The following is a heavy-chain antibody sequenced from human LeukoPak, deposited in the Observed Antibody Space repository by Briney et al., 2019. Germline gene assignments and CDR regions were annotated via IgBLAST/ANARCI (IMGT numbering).Heavy chain of an antibody. J-gene: IGHJ5*02. CDR2: INPGGGST. D-gene: IGHD4-23*01. Sequence: ASVKVSCKASGYSFISYYIHWVRQAPGQGLESMGIINPGGGSTSYAQKFQDRVTMTRDTSTSTVYMELNSLRSEDTAVYYCAKDLRWDHPGLDPWGQGTLVTVSS. V-gene: IGHV1-46*01. CDR1: GYSFISYY. CDR3: AKDLRWDHPGLDP.